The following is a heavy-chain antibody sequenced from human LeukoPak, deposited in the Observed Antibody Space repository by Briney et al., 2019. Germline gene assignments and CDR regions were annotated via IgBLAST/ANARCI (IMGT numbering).Heavy chain of an antibody. J-gene: IGHJ4*02. Sequence: GSLRLSCVASGFTFNTYAIHWVRQAPGKGLEWVAVISYDGSNKYYEDSVRGRFTISRDNSKNTLYLQMNSLRAEDMAVYYCAREEWYYFDYWGQGTLVTVSS. V-gene: IGHV3-30-3*01. CDR3: AREEWYYFDY. CDR1: GFTFNTYA. CDR2: ISYDGSNK. D-gene: IGHD3-3*01.